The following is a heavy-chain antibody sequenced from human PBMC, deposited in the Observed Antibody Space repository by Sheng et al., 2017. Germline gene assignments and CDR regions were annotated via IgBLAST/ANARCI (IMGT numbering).Heavy chain of an antibody. J-gene: IGHJ6*01. CDR3: ASTGGSGSYYYFYGIGR. V-gene: IGHV3-30*04. D-gene: IGHD3-22*01. Sequence: QVQLVESGGGVVQPGKSLTLSCAASGFTFSSNAMHWVRQAPGKGLEWVALISYDGTYKYYADSVKGRFTISRDNSKNTLHLQMNSLRAEDTAVYYCASTGGSGSYYYFYGIGRLGTRDHGHRL. CDR2: ISYDGTYK. CDR1: GFTFSSNA.